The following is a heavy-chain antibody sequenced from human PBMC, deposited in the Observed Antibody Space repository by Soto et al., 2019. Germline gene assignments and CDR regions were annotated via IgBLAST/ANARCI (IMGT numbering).Heavy chain of an antibody. CDR1: GFTFTRYS. Sequence: LRLSCAASGFTFTRYSMNWVRQAPGKGLEWVSSISSTTNYIYYADSMKGRFTASRDNAKNSVYLEMNSLSAEDTALYYCARESEDLTSNFDPWGQGTLVTVSS. CDR3: ARESEDLTSNFDP. V-gene: IGHV3-21*01. D-gene: IGHD1-7*01. J-gene: IGHJ5*02. CDR2: ISSTTNYI.